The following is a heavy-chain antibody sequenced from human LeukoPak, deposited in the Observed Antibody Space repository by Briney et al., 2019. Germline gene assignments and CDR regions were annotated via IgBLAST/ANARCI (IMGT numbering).Heavy chain of an antibody. CDR3: ARGLKYCIGGSCYSRNFDY. CDR2: INPSTGAT. J-gene: IGHJ4*02. D-gene: IGHD2-15*01. CDR1: GYTFTSYG. V-gene: IGHV1-2*06. Sequence: ASVTVSFTASGYTFTSYGISWVRQAPGQGLEWMGRINPSTGATDYAQKFQGRVTVTRDTSISTAYMDLTRLTSDDTAVYYCARGLKYCIGGSCYSRNFDYWGQGTLVTVSS.